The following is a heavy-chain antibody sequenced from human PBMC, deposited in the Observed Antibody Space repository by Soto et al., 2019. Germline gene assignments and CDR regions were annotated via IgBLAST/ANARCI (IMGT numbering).Heavy chain of an antibody. Sequence: SVKVSCKASGGTFSSYAISWVRQAPGQGLEWMGGIIPIFGTANYAQKFQGGVTITADESTSTAYMELSSLRSEDTAVYYCARVGDFWVHGDSYNWFDPWGQGTLVTVSS. D-gene: IGHD3-3*01. V-gene: IGHV1-69*13. CDR2: IIPIFGTA. CDR1: GGTFSSYA. J-gene: IGHJ5*02. CDR3: ARVGDFWVHGDSYNWFDP.